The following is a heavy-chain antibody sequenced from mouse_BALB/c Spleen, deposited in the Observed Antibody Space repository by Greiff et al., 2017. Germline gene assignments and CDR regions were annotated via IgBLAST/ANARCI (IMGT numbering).Heavy chain of an antibody. J-gene: IGHJ3*01. CDR3: ARQLITTVVAGDWFAY. V-gene: IGHV1-14*01. D-gene: IGHD1-1*01. CDR1: GYTFTSYV. CDR2: INPYNDGT. Sequence: VQLQQSGPELVKPGASVKMSCKASGYTFTSYVMHWVKQKPGQGLEWIGYINPYNDGTKYNEKFKGKATLTSDKSSSTAYMELSSLTSEDSAVYYCARQLITTVVAGDWFAYWGQGTLVTVSA.